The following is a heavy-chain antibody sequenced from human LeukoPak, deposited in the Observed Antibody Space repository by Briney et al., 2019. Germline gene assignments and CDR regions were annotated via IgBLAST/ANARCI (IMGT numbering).Heavy chain of an antibody. V-gene: IGHV3-7*01. Sequence: PGGSLRLSCAASGFTFSSYWMSWVRQAPGKRLEWVANINQDGSKKYYVDSVKGRFIISRDNARNSLFLQMNILTAEDTAIYYCVREGAYSASSPAGYWGQGTLVSVSS. CDR1: GFTFSSYW. J-gene: IGHJ4*02. CDR2: INQDGSKK. D-gene: IGHD6-6*01. CDR3: VREGAYSASSPAGY.